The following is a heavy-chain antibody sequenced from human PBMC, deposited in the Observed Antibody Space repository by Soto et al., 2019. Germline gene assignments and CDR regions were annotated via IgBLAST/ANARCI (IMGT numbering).Heavy chain of an antibody. Sequence: QVQLVESGGGVVQPGRSLRLSCAASGFTFSYYGMHWVRQAPGKGLEWVAVISYDGSYNYYADSVKGRFTVSRDNSKNTLYLQMNSLRAEDTGVYYCAKDAQYSSGWYSYFHYWGQGTLVTVSS. CDR2: ISYDGSYN. CDR1: GFTFSYYG. CDR3: AKDAQYSSGWYSYFHY. J-gene: IGHJ4*02. D-gene: IGHD6-19*01. V-gene: IGHV3-30*18.